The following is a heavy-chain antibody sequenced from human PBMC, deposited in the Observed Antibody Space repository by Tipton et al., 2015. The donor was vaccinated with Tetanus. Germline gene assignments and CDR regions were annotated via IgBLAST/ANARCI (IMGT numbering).Heavy chain of an antibody. D-gene: IGHD6-19*01. Sequence: TLSLTCTVSGGSVSSGNYYWSWIRQPPGKELEWIGYIYYSGGTNYNPSLKSRVTISVDTSKNQFSLRLNSVSAADTAVYFCARPRLYPVGWTDYWGQGALVTVSS. CDR1: GGSVSSGNYY. CDR2: IYYSGGT. V-gene: IGHV4-61*01. J-gene: IGHJ4*02. CDR3: ARPRLYPVGWTDY.